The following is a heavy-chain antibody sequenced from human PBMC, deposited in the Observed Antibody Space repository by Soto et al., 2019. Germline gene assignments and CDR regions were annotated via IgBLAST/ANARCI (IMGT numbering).Heavy chain of an antibody. J-gene: IGHJ4*02. Sequence: GGSLRLSCAASGFTFSSYAMHWVRQAPGKGLEWVAVISYDGSNKYYADSVKGRFTISRDNSKNTLYLQMNSLRAEDTAVYSCASSPEYSSSYYFDYWGQGTLVTVSS. V-gene: IGHV3-30*04. CDR2: ISYDGSNK. CDR1: GFTFSSYA. D-gene: IGHD6-6*01. CDR3: ASSPEYSSSYYFDY.